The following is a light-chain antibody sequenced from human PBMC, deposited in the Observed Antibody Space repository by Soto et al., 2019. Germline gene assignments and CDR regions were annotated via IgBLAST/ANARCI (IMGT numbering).Light chain of an antibody. V-gene: IGKV3-15*01. CDR2: GAS. J-gene: IGKJ5*01. Sequence: EIVVSHPLATLSLSTVNMANLSFRSSQSVSSNLAWYQQKPGQAPSLLIYGASTRATDIQPRFSGSASGTEFTLTISGLQSEDFAIYYCQQYKNWNTIRLGQGTRLEIK. CDR3: QQYKNWNTIR. CDR1: QSVSSN.